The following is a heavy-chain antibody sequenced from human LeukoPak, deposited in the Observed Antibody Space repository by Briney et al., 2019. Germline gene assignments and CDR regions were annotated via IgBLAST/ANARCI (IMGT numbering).Heavy chain of an antibody. CDR3: ARDSGSGSNDY. D-gene: IGHD1-26*01. Sequence: ASVKVSCKAFGYTFTSYANHWVRQAPGQRLEWMGWISAGNGNTKYSQNFQGRVTFISNTSATTAFMELSSLRSEDAAVYYCARDSGSGSNDYWGQGTLVTVSS. CDR1: GYTFTSYA. CDR2: ISAGNGNT. J-gene: IGHJ4*02. V-gene: IGHV1-3*01.